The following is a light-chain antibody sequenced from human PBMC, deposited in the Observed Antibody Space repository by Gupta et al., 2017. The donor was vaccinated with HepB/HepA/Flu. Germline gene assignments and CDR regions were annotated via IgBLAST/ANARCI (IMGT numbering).Light chain of an antibody. J-gene: IGKJ4*01. Sequence: DIQMTQSPSTLSVSVGDRVTVTCRASQDVRNDLGWYQQKPGTAPKRLIFAATKWQAGVPSRFSGSMSGTEYNFTISSLEPEDFATYYCQQHSSCPLTFGGGTKVEIK. CDR3: QQHSSCPLT. V-gene: IGKV1-17*01. CDR1: QDVRND. CDR2: AAT.